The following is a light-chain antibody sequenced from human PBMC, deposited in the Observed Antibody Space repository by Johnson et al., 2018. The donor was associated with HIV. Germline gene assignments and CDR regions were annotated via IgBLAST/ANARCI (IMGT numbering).Light chain of an antibody. J-gene: IGLJ1*01. V-gene: IGLV1-51*02. CDR1: SSNIENYF. CDR2: EDY. Sequence: QFVLTQQPSVSAAPGQRVNISCSGHSSNIENYFVSWYQQLPGAAPRLLIYEDYKRPSGIPGRFSGSKSGTSATLGITGLQTGDEADYYCGTWDSSLSPGEFVFGTGTKGTF. CDR3: GTWDSSLSPGEFV.